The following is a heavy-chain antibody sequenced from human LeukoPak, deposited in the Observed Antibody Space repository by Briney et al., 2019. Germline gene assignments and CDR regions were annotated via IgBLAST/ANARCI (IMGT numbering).Heavy chain of an antibody. CDR1: GASISSGSYV. J-gene: IGHJ4*02. CDR2: IYTTGST. D-gene: IGHD1-7*01. V-gene: IGHV4-61*02. Sequence: SETLSLTCTVSGASISSGSYVWGWIRQPAGKGLEWIGRIYTTGSTNYNPSLETPSTISVDTSKNQFSLKLSSVTAADTAVYYCARGYDWNYILAHWGQGTLGTVSS. CDR3: ARGYDWNYILAH.